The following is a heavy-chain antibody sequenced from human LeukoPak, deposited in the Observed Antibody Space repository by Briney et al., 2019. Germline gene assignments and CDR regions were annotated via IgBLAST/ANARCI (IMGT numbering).Heavy chain of an antibody. D-gene: IGHD6-13*01. CDR3: ARAGYSSSWYRHWFDP. CDR2: IYVTGST. Sequence: SETLSLTCTVSGGSISSYYWSWIRQPAGKALEWIGRIYVTGSTTYNPSLESRVTMSLDTSKNHFSLKLRSVTAADTAVYYCARAGYSSSWYRHWFDPWGQGTLVTVSS. J-gene: IGHJ5*02. V-gene: IGHV4-4*07. CDR1: GGSISSYY.